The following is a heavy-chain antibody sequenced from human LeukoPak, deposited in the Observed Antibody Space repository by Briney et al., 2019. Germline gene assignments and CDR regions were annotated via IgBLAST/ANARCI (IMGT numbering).Heavy chain of an antibody. D-gene: IGHD2-15*01. J-gene: IGHJ3*02. Sequence: PSETLSLTCTVSGGSISSGDYYWSWIRQPPGKGLEWIVYIYYSGSTYYNPSLKSRVTISVDTSKNQFSLKLSSVTAADTAVYYCARALRYCSGGSCYGDAFDIWGQGTMVTVSS. CDR1: GGSISSGDYY. V-gene: IGHV4-30-4*01. CDR2: IYYSGST. CDR3: ARALRYCSGGSCYGDAFDI.